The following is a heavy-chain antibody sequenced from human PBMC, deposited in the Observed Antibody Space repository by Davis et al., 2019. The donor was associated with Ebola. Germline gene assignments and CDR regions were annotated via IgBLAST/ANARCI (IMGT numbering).Heavy chain of an antibody. CDR3: ARAVRVWFDP. Sequence: SETLSLTCGVSGGSISSSNWWSWVRQPPGKGPEWIGEINHSGSTNYNPSLKSRVTISVDTSKNQFSLKLRSVTAADTAVYYCARAVRVWFDPWGQGTLVTVSS. CDR1: GGSISSSNW. CDR2: INHSGST. V-gene: IGHV4-4*02. J-gene: IGHJ5*02.